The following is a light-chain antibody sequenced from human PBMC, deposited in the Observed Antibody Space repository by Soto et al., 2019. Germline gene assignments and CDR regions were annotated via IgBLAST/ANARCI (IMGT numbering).Light chain of an antibody. V-gene: IGKV1-39*01. J-gene: IGKJ5*01. CDR3: QQSHSTPIT. CDR1: QSISTY. CDR2: AAS. Sequence: DIPMTQSPSSLSASVGDRVTITCRTSQSISTYLNWYQQKPGEAPKLLIYAASSLQGGVPSRFSGSGSGTDFTLTSSTLEPEDLATYYCQQSHSTPITFGQGTRLEIK.